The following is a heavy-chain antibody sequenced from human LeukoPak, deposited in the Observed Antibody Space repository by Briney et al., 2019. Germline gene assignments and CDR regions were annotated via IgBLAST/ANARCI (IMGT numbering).Heavy chain of an antibody. J-gene: IGHJ4*02. CDR1: GFTFDDYA. Sequence: QPGGSLRLSCAASGFTFDDYAMHWVRQAPGKGLEWVSTISDSGSSTYYTDSVKGRFTFSRDNSKNTLHLQMNSLRAEDTAVYYCTKDHGFYSSGWHPLFDHWGQGTLVTVTP. CDR2: ISDSGSST. CDR3: TKDHGFYSSGWHPLFDH. D-gene: IGHD6-19*01. V-gene: IGHV3-23*01.